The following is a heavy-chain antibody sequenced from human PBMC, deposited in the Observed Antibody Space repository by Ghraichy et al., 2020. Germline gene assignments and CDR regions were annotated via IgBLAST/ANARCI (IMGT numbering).Heavy chain of an antibody. CDR1: GYTFTDYD. CDR2: MNPSSGNT. D-gene: IGHD1-1*01. Sequence: ASVKVSCKPSGYTFTDYDFDWVRQATGQGLEWLGWMNPSSGNTGYAQKFQGRVTMTRDTSINTAYMELTSLRSEDTAVYYFARGRGWHDGRRGPYFDLWGQGTLVTVSS. CDR3: ARGRGWHDGRRGPYFDL. J-gene: IGHJ4*02. V-gene: IGHV1-8*01.